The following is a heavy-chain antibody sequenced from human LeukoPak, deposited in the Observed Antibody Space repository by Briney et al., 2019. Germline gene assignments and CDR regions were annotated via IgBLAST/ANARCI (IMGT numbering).Heavy chain of an antibody. V-gene: IGHV3-23*01. CDR1: GFTLSSSA. CDR3: AKANWVSNADAVW. Sequence: GGSLRLSCAASGFTLSSSAMSWVRPAPGEGLEWVSTIGSSGVATNYADSVKGRFTLSRDDSRSTVYLQLNNLRVEDTAIYYCAKANWVSNADAVWWGQGSQVTVSS. CDR2: IGSSGVAT. D-gene: IGHD1-1*01. J-gene: IGHJ4*02.